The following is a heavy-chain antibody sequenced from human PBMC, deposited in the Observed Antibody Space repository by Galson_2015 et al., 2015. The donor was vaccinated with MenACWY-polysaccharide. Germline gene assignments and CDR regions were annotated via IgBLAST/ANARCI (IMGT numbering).Heavy chain of an antibody. J-gene: IGHJ4*02. D-gene: IGHD3-22*01. Sequence: SVKVSCKASGGTFSSYTISWVRQAPGQGLEWMGRIIPILGIANYAQKFQGRVTITADKSTSTAYMELSSLRSEDTAVYYCARERGYYDSSGYYNYWGQGTLVTVSS. CDR3: ARERGYYDSSGYYNY. CDR1: GGTFSSYT. CDR2: IIPILGIA. V-gene: IGHV1-69*04.